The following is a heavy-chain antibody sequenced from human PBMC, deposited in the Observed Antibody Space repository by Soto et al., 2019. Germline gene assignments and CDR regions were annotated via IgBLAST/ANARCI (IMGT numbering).Heavy chain of an antibody. D-gene: IGHD5-12*01. V-gene: IGHV1-2*02. CDR3: ARDGLLVPSTGNYFDP. CDR2: INPNSGGT. Sequence: QVQLVQSGAEVKKPGASVKVSCKASGYAFAGYYIHWVRQAPGQGLEWMGWINPNSGGTNYAQKFQGRVIMTRDTSISTAYMELSRLTSDDTAMYYCARDGLLVPSTGNYFDPWGQGTLVTVSS. J-gene: IGHJ5*02. CDR1: GYAFAGYY.